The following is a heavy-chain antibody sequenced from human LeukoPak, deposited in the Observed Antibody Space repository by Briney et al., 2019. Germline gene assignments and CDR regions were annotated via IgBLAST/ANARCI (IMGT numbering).Heavy chain of an antibody. J-gene: IGHJ6*02. V-gene: IGHV3-21*01. D-gene: IGHD2-2*01. CDR1: GFTFSSYS. CDR3: AREGPIVVVPAADLYQDYYYYGMDV. CDR2: ISSSSSYI. Sequence: PGGSLRLSCAASGFTFSSYSMNWVRQAPGKGLEWVSSISSSSSYIDYADSLKGRFTISRDNAKNSLYLQMNSLRAEDTAVYYCAREGPIVVVPAADLYQDYYYYGMDVWGQGTTVTVSS.